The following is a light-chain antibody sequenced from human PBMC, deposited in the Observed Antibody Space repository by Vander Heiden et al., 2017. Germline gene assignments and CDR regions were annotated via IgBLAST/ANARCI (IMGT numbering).Light chain of an antibody. CDR2: RNN. V-gene: IGLV1-47*01. Sequence: QSVLTQPPSASGTPGPRGTISCSGRSSNIGRTYVYWYQQLPGTAPNLLIYRNNQRPSGVPDRFSGSKSGTSAALAISGLRSEDEADYYCAAWDDSLSVLYVFGTGTKVTVL. CDR1: SSNIGRTY. CDR3: AAWDDSLSVLYV. J-gene: IGLJ1*01.